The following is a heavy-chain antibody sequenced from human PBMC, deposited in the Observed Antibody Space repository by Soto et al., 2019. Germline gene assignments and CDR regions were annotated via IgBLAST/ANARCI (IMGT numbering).Heavy chain of an antibody. CDR3: ARVLYYGSGSYSPYGMDV. CDR1: GVSFNNNG. CDR2: VSPPFRTS. Sequence: QVQLVQSGAEVEKPGSSVKVSCKTSGVSFNNNGIGWVRQAPGHGLEWMGGVSPPFRTSNYARKFQGRISNTADASTGTVNMELSSLTSEDTAPYYCARVLYYGSGSYSPYGMDVWGQGTTVTVSS. V-gene: IGHV1-69*01. J-gene: IGHJ6*02. D-gene: IGHD3-10*01.